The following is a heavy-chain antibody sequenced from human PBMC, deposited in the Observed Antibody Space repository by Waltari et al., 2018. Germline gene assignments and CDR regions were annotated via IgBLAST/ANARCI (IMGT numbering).Heavy chain of an antibody. V-gene: IGHV3-53*02. CDR1: GFAVSSNY. J-gene: IGHJ4*02. D-gene: IGHD3-22*01. CDR3: ARSGYYYDSSGYYLDY. CDR2: IYSGGST. Sequence: EVQLVETGGGLIQPGGSLRLSCAASGFAVSSNYMSWVRRASGKGLEWVSVIYSGGSTYYADSVKGRFTISRDNSKNTLYLQMNSLRAEDTAVYYCARSGYYYDSSGYYLDYWGQGTLVTVSS.